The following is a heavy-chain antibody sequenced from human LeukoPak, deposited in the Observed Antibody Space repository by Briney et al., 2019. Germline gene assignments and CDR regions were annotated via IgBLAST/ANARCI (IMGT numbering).Heavy chain of an antibody. J-gene: IGHJ4*02. Sequence: SGPTLVKPTQTLTLTCTFSGFSLSTSGVGVGWIGQPPGKALEWLALIYWNDDKRYSPSLKSRLTITKDTSKNQVVLTMTNMDPVDTATYYCAHRRYYYDSSGYLFDYWGQGTLVTVSS. CDR1: GFSLSTSGVG. V-gene: IGHV2-5*01. CDR2: IYWNDDK. CDR3: AHRRYYYDSSGYLFDY. D-gene: IGHD3-22*01.